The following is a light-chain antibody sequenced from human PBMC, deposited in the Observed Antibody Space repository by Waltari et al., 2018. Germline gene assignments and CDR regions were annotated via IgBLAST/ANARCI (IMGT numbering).Light chain of an antibody. V-gene: IGKV4-1*01. J-gene: IGKJ2*01. Sequence: DIVMTQSPDSLAVSLGETATITCKSSQSVLYTSNNKNYLGWYQQKPGRPPKLLFYWASTRESGVPDRFSAGGSGTDFTLTISSLQAEDVAIYYCQQYYKSRTFGQGTKLEIK. CDR3: QQYYKSRT. CDR1: QSVLYTSNNKNY. CDR2: WAS.